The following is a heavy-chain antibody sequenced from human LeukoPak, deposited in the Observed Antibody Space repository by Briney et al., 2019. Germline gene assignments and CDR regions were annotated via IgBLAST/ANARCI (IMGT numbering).Heavy chain of an antibody. V-gene: IGHV1-69*01. CDR2: IIPIFGTA. Sequence: SVKVSCKASGGTFSSYAVSWVRQAPGQGLEWMGGIIPIFGTANYAQKFQGRVTITADESTSTAYMELSSLRSEDTAVYYCARRGADFSPFDPWGQGTLVTVSS. CDR1: GGTFSSYA. D-gene: IGHD3-3*01. CDR3: ARRGADFSPFDP. J-gene: IGHJ5*02.